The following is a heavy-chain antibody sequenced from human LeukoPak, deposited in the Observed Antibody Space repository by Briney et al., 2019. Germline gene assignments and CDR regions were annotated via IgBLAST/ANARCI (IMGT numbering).Heavy chain of an antibody. CDR2: IYYSGSS. V-gene: IGHV4-59*06. J-gene: IGHJ4*02. CDR3: ARYGDYAFDY. D-gene: IGHD4-17*01. Sequence: SETLSLTCTVSGGSISSYYWSWIRQPPGRGLEWIGYIYYSGSSYYNPSLKSRVTILVDTSKNQFSLKLTSVTAADTAVYYCARYGDYAFDYWGQGTLVTVSS. CDR1: GGSISSYY.